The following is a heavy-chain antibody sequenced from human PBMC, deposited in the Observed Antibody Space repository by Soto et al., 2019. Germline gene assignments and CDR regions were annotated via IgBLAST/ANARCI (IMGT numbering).Heavy chain of an antibody. CDR2: IYYSGST. Sequence: SETLSLTCTVSGGSISSYYWSWIRQPPGKGLEWIGYIYYSGSTNYNPSLKSRVTISVDTSKNQFSLKLSSVTAADTAVYYCARVPSYCSSTSCYHYYYMDVWGKGTTVTVSS. J-gene: IGHJ6*03. CDR1: GGSISSYY. V-gene: IGHV4-59*01. D-gene: IGHD2-2*01. CDR3: ARVPSYCSSTSCYHYYYMDV.